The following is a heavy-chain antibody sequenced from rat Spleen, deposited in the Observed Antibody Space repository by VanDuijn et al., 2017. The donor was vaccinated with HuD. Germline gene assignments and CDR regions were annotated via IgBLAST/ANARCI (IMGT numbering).Heavy chain of an antibody. CDR3: ARRHYGYTDYFDY. CDR1: GFIFSSFP. D-gene: IGHD1-9*01. J-gene: IGHJ2*01. V-gene: IGHV5-25*01. CDR2: ISTGGGNT. Sequence: EVQLVESGGGLVQPGRSMKLSCAASGFIFSSFPMAWVRQAPTKGLEWVATISTGGGNTYYRDSVKGRFTISRDNAKSTLSLQMDSLRSEDTATYYCARRHYGYTDYFDYWGQGVMVTVSS.